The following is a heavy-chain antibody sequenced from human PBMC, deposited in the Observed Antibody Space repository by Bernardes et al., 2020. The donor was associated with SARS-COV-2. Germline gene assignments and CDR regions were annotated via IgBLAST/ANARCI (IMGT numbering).Heavy chain of an antibody. Sequence: GGSLRLSCAASGFTVSSTYMSWVRQAPGKGLEWVSVLYSGGTTDYADSVKGRFTISRDDSKNTLYLQMNSLRAEDTAIYYCATEFKRDHGMDVWGQGTTVTVSS. D-gene: IGHD3-10*01. CDR2: LYSGGTT. V-gene: IGHV3-66*01. CDR1: GFTVSSTY. CDR3: ATEFKRDHGMDV. J-gene: IGHJ6*02.